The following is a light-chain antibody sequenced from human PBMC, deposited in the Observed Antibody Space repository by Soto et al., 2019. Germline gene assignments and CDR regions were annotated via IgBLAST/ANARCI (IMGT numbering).Light chain of an antibody. CDR2: WAS. V-gene: IGKV4-1*01. CDR3: HQYYSTPRT. CDR1: QSVLHSPTNNNY. Sequence: DIVMTQSPDSLAVSLGERATINCKSSQSVLHSPTNNNYLAWYQKKPGQPPKLLIYWASTRESGVPDRFSGSGSGTDFTLPINSLQAEDAPVYYCHQYYSTPRTFGQGTKVEIK. J-gene: IGKJ1*01.